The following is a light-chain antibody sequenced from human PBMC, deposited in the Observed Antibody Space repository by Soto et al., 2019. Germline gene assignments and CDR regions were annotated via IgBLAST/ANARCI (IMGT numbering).Light chain of an antibody. CDR3: SSFTSSTTLL. Sequence: QSALTQAASVSGSPGQSITISCTGTSSDVGGYDSVSWYQQHPGKAPKLMIYEVTNRPSGVSNRFSGSKSGNTASLTISGLQAEDEAGYYCSSFTSSTTLLFGGGTKLTVL. V-gene: IGLV2-14*01. J-gene: IGLJ2*01. CDR1: SSDVGGYDS. CDR2: EVT.